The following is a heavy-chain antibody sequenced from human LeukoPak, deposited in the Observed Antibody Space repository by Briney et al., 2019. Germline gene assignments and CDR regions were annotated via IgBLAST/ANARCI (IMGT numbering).Heavy chain of an antibody. CDR1: GGSFSGYY. CDR2: INHSGST. J-gene: IGHJ4*02. Sequence: SETLSLTCAVYGGSFSGYYWSWIRQPPGKGLEWIGEINHSGSTNYNPSLKSRVTISVDTSKNQFSLKLSSVTAADTAVYCCAREEWELSSNFDYWGQGTLVTVSS. V-gene: IGHV4-34*01. CDR3: AREEWELSSNFDY. D-gene: IGHD1-26*01.